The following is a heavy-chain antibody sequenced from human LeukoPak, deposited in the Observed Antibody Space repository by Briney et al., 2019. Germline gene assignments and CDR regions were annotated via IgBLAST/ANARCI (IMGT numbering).Heavy chain of an antibody. Sequence: PGGSLRLSCEDSGLTFSSCAMHWVRQAPGKGLEWVSTITDDGYNTYSADSVKGRITFSRDNSKNTLSLQLRSLRAEDTAVYYCAKDLSYTSGASDHWGQGTLVTVSS. CDR1: GLTFSSCA. V-gene: IGHV3-23*01. D-gene: IGHD6-19*01. CDR3: AKDLSYTSGASDH. CDR2: ITDDGYNT. J-gene: IGHJ4*02.